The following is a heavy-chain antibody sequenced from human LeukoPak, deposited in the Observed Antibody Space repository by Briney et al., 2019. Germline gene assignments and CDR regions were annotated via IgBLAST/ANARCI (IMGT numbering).Heavy chain of an antibody. V-gene: IGHV1-18*01. CDR2: ISAYNGNT. J-gene: IGHJ4*02. CDR3: ASRLKYYYDSSGYYLRY. Sequence: GASVKVSCKASGYTFTSYGISWVRQAPGQGLEWMGWISAYNGNTNYAQKLQGRVTMTTDTSTSTAYMELSSLRSEDTAVYYCASRLKYYYDSSGYYLRYWGQGTLVTVSS. CDR1: GYTFTSYG. D-gene: IGHD3-22*01.